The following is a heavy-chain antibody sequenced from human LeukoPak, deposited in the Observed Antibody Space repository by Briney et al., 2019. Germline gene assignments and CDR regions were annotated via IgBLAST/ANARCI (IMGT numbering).Heavy chain of an antibody. Sequence: SETLCLTCAVSGGSFSGYYLSWIRQPPGKGLEWIGEINHSGSTNYNPSRKSRVTISVDTSKNQFSLKLSSVTAADTAVYYCARGGYVRIDYWGQGTLVTVSS. CDR1: GGSFSGYY. V-gene: IGHV4-34*01. J-gene: IGHJ4*02. CDR3: ARGGYVRIDY. CDR2: INHSGST. D-gene: IGHD5-12*01.